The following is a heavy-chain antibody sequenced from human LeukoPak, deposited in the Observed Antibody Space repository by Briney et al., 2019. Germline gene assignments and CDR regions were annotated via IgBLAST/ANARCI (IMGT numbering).Heavy chain of an antibody. V-gene: IGHV3-23*01. CDR3: AKSGSNRFDY. J-gene: IGHJ4*02. CDR2: ISGSGSGGIT. CDR1: GLIFSSSS. Sequence: GVSVRLFCAVSGLIFSSSSMRWVRQAPGKGLEGVSCISGSGSGGITYYADSVKGRFTISRDNSKNTPYLQMNSLRAEDTAVYYCAKSGSNRFDYWGQGTLVTVSS. D-gene: IGHD3-10*01.